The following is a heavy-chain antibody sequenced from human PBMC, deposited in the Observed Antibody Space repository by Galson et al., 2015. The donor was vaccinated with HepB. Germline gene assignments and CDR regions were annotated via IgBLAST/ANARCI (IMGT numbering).Heavy chain of an antibody. Sequence: SLRLSCAASGFTFSSYAMHWVRQAPGKGLEYVSAISSNGGSTYYADSVKGRFTISRDNSKNTLYLQMGSLRAEDTAVYYCVALPIVVVVADDYWGQGTLVTVSS. CDR3: VALPIVVVVADDY. CDR1: GFTFSSYA. CDR2: ISSNGGST. V-gene: IGHV3-64D*06. J-gene: IGHJ4*02. D-gene: IGHD2-15*01.